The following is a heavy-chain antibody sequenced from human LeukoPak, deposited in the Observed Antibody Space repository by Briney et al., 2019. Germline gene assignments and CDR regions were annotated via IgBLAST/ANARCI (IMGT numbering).Heavy chain of an antibody. CDR2: IWYDGSNK. J-gene: IGHJ4*02. CDR1: GFTFSSYG. D-gene: IGHD3-3*01. Sequence: PGGSLRLSCAASGFTFSSYGMHWVRQAPGKGLEWVAVIWYDGSNKYYADSVKGRFTISRDNSKNTLYLQMNSLRAEDTAVYCCAKDLGVVRFLEWSIDYWGQGTLVTVSS. V-gene: IGHV3-33*06. CDR3: AKDLGVVRFLEWSIDY.